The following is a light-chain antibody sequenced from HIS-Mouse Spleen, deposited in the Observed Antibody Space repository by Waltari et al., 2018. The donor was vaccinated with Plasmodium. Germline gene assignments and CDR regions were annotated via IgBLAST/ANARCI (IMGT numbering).Light chain of an antibody. CDR1: SSDVGGYNY. Sequence: QSALTQPRSVSGSPGQSVTISCTGTSSDVGGYNYVSWYQQHPGKAPKLMIYDVSKRPSGVPERVSGSQSGNPASLTISGLQAEDAADYYCCSYAGSYTWVFGGGTKLTVL. CDR3: CSYAGSYTWV. J-gene: IGLJ3*02. CDR2: DVS. V-gene: IGLV2-11*01.